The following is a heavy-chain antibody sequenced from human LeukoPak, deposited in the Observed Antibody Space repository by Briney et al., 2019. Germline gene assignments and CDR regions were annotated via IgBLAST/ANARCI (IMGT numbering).Heavy chain of an antibody. CDR2: INSDGSST. J-gene: IGHJ4*02. V-gene: IGHV3-74*01. CDR1: GFTFSSYW. CDR3: XXXGSSSWYTTKTFDY. Sequence: PGGSLRLSCAASGFTFSSYWMHWVRQAPGKGLVWVSRINSDGSSTSYADSVKGRFTISRDNAKNTLYLQMNSLRAEDTAVYYXXXXGSSSWYTTKTFDYWGQGTLVTVSS. D-gene: IGHD6-13*01.